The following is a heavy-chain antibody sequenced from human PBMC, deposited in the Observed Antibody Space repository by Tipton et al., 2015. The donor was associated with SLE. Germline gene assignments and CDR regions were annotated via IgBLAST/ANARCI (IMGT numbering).Heavy chain of an antibody. CDR2: LNHSGSA. CDR3: ARPSMPQGAPGNGCDP. D-gene: IGHD1-26*01. V-gene: IGHV4-34*01. CDR1: GGSLSHYY. J-gene: IGHJ5*02. Sequence: TLSLTCAVSGGSLSHYYWSWIRQPPGKGLEWIGELNHSGSANYNPSLESRATISLDTSKNHFSLKLSSVTAADTAVYYCARPSMPQGAPGNGCDPWGQGTLVTVSS.